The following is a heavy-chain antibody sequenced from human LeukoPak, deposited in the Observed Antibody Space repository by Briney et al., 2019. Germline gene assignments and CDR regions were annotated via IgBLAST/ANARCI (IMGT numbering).Heavy chain of an antibody. Sequence: PSETLSLTCTVSGGSISSYYWSWIRQPAGKGLEWIGRIYNGGIITYNPSLKSRVTMSIDTSNNQFSLRLRFVTAAGTAVYYCARDSGTTGEVKFDPWGQGTLVTVSS. CDR3: ARDSGTTGEVKFDP. CDR1: GGSISSYY. CDR2: IYNGGII. J-gene: IGHJ5*02. D-gene: IGHD3-10*01. V-gene: IGHV4-4*07.